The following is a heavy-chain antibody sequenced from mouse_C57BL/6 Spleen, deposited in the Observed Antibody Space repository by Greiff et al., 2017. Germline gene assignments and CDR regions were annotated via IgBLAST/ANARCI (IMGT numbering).Heavy chain of an antibody. J-gene: IGHJ4*01. V-gene: IGHV1-82*01. CDR3: ACSPYGSSYAGAMDY. Sequence: QVQLQQSGPELVKPGASVKISCKASGYAFSSSWMNWVKQRPGKGLEWIGRIYPGDGDTNYNGKFKGKATLTADKSSSTAYMQLSSLTSEDSAVYFCACSPYGSSYAGAMDYWGQGTSVTVSS. D-gene: IGHD1-1*01. CDR1: GYAFSSSW. CDR2: IYPGDGDT.